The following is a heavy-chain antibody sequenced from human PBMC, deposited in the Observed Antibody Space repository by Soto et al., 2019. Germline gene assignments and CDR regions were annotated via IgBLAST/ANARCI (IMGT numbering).Heavy chain of an antibody. CDR3: ADSRGGGGSYYKRFDP. J-gene: IGHJ5*02. CDR1: GGSISSSNW. V-gene: IGHV4-4*02. CDR2: IYHTGTT. Sequence: QVQLQESGPGLVKPSGTLSLTCAVSGGSISSSNWWSWARQPPGKGLEWIGEIYHTGTTNYNPSLKSRVTISVDKAKNEFSLKLTSVTAADTAVDYCADSRGGGGSYYKRFDPWGQGTLVTVSS. D-gene: IGHD1-26*01.